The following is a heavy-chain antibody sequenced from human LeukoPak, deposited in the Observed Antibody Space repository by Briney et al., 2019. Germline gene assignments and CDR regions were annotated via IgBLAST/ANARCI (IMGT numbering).Heavy chain of an antibody. CDR1: GGSISSYY. CDR2: IYTSGST. V-gene: IGHV4-4*07. D-gene: IGHD4-17*01. Sequence: SETLSLTCTVSGGSISSYYWSWIRQPAGKGLEWIGRIYTSGSTNYNPSLKSRVTMSVDTSKNQFSLKLNSVAAADTAVYYCARTRGGYGDYTFDSWGRGTLVTVSS. CDR3: ARTRGGYGDYTFDS. J-gene: IGHJ4*02.